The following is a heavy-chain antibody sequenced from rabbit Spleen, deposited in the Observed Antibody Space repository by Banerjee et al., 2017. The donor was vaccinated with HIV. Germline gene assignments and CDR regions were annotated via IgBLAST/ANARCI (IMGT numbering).Heavy chain of an antibody. CDR3: ARDTGSSFSTYGMDL. V-gene: IGHV1S40*01. CDR1: GVTFSISSY. J-gene: IGHJ6*01. D-gene: IGHD8-1*01. Sequence: QSLEESGGDLVKPGASLTLTCTASGVTFSISSYMCWFRQAPGKGLQWIACINAVTGKAVYATWAKGRFTCSKTSSTTVTLQMTSLTAADTATYFCARDTGSSFSTYGMDLWGPGTRVTVS. CDR2: INAVTGKA.